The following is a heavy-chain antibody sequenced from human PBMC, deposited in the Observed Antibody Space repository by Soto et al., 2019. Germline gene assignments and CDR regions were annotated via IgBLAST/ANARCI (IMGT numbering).Heavy chain of an antibody. V-gene: IGHV3-74*01. D-gene: IGHD3-10*01. CDR2: INSDGSST. CDR1: GFTFSSYW. CDR3: ARGAYGSGSYSYDYGMDV. J-gene: IGHJ6*02. Sequence: GGSLRLSCAASGFTFSSYWMHWVRQAPGKGLVWVSRINSDGSSTSYADSGKGRFTISRDNAKNTLYLQMNSLRAEDTAVYYCARGAYGSGSYSYDYGMDVWGQGTTVTVSS.